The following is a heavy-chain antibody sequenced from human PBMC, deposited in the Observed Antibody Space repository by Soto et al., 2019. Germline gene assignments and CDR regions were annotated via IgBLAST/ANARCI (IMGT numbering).Heavy chain of an antibody. J-gene: IGHJ4*02. CDR3: ATVHNTSRSFNF. V-gene: IGHV3-23*01. CDR1: GFAFNNYG. Sequence: GGSLRLSCTVSGFAFNNYGINWVRQAPGKGLGWVSTTGLSGRTTYYGDSVKGRFTVSRDNSKNTLDLQMSSLRAEDTAVYYCATVHNTSRSFNFWGRGTLVTVSS. D-gene: IGHD1-20*01. CDR2: TGLSGRTT.